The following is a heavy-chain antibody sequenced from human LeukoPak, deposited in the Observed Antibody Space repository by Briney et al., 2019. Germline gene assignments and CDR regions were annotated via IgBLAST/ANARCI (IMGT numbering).Heavy chain of an antibody. Sequence: GGSLRLSCAASGFTFSSYGMHWVRQAPGKGLEWVSVIYSGGSTYYADSVKGRFTISRDNSKNTLYLQMNSLRAEDTAVYYCARVNLVVAADYWGQGTLVTVSS. D-gene: IGHD2-2*01. CDR1: GFTFSSYG. J-gene: IGHJ4*02. V-gene: IGHV3-66*01. CDR2: IYSGGST. CDR3: ARVNLVVAADY.